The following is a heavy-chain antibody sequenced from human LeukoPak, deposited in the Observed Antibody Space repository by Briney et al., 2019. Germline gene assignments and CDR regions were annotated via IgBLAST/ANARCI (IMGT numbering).Heavy chain of an antibody. CDR2: MSYTGST. CDR1: GVSINTYS. J-gene: IGHJ2*01. V-gene: IGHV4-59*01. Sequence: ASETLSLTCTVSGVSINTYSWSWVRQPPGKGLEWIGYMSYTGSTSYNPSLRSRVTISVDKSRNQFSLKLTSVTAADTAVYFCATDGYFEVWGRGTLVTVSS. CDR3: ATDGYFEV.